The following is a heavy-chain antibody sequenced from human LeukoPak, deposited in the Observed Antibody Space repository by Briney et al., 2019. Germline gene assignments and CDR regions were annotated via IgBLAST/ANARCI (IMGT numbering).Heavy chain of an antibody. V-gene: IGHV3-48*01. CDR1: GFTVSSNY. CDR3: AREPLSSSYCSSTSCYEDY. CDR2: ISSSSSTI. Sequence: GGSLRLSCSASGFTVSSNYMSWVRQAPGKGLEWVSYISSSSSTIYYADSVKGRFTISRDNAKNSLYLQMNSLRAEDTAVYYCAREPLSSSYCSSTSCYEDYWGQGTLVTVSS. J-gene: IGHJ4*02. D-gene: IGHD2-2*01.